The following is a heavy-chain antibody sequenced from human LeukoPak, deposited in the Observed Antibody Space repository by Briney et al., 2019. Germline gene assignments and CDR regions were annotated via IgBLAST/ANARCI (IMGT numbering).Heavy chain of an antibody. Sequence: PSETLSLTCTVSGGSISSDSWRWIRQPPGKGLEWIGYTSYSDSTRYSPSLKSRVTMSIDTSMNQFSLKVTSVAAADTAVYYCARGSSRFDCWGQGTLVTVSS. CDR1: GGSISSDS. V-gene: IGHV4-59*01. J-gene: IGHJ4*02. D-gene: IGHD6-13*01. CDR3: ARGSSRFDC. CDR2: TSYSDST.